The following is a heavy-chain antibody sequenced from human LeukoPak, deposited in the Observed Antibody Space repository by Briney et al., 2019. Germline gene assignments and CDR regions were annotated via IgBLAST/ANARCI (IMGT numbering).Heavy chain of an antibody. D-gene: IGHD3-10*01. V-gene: IGHV1-18*01. Sequence: ASVKVSCKASGYTFTSYDISWVRQAPGQGLEWMGWISAYNGNTNYAQKLQGRVTMTTDTSTSTAYMELRSLRSDDTAVYYCARDRRFGSVAYYGMDVWGQGTTVTVSS. J-gene: IGHJ6*02. CDR2: ISAYNGNT. CDR1: GYTFTSYD. CDR3: ARDRRFGSVAYYGMDV.